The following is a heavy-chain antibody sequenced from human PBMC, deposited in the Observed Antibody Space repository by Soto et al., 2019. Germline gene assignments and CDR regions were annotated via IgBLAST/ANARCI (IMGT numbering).Heavy chain of an antibody. CDR1: GGTFSSYA. CDR2: IIPIFGTA. CDR3: ARLGDGYLGFDY. J-gene: IGHJ4*02. Sequence: GASVKVSCKASGGTFSSYAISWVRQAPGQGLEWMGGIIPIFGTANYAQKFQGRVTITADESTSTAYMELSSLRSEDTAVYYCARLGDGYLGFDYWGQGTLVTVSS. V-gene: IGHV1-69*13. D-gene: IGHD5-12*01.